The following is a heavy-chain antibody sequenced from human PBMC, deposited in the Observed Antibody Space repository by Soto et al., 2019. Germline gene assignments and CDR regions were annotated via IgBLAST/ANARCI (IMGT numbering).Heavy chain of an antibody. J-gene: IGHJ4*02. V-gene: IGHV4-31*03. CDR3: ARDSQPLGAHQSFDY. CDR1: GASISSGGYY. D-gene: IGHD7-27*01. CDR2: IYYSGST. Sequence: SETLSLTCTVSGASISSGGYYWSWIRQHPGKGLEWIGYIYYSGSTYCNPSLKSRVTISVDTSKNQFSLKLSSVTAADTAVYYCARDSQPLGAHQSFDYWGQGTLVTVSS.